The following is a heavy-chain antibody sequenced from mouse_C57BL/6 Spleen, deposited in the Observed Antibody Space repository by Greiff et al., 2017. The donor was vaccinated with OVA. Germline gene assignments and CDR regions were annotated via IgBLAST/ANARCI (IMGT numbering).Heavy chain of an antibody. D-gene: IGHD2-4*01. CDR2: ISSGGDYI. Sequence: DVMLVESGEGLVKPGGSLKLSCAASGFTFSSYAMSWVRQTPEKRLEWVAYISSGGDYIYYADTVTGRFTISRDNARNTLYLQMSSLKSEDTAMYYCTRVGDYDLYYFDYWGQGTTLTVSS. CDR1: GFTFSSYA. J-gene: IGHJ2*01. V-gene: IGHV5-9-1*02. CDR3: TRVGDYDLYYFDY.